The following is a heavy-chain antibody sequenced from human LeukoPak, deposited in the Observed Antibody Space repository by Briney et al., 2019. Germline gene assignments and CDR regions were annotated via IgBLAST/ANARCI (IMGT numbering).Heavy chain of an antibody. D-gene: IGHD4-23*01. CDR3: ASGNNFNYYYYMDL. V-gene: IGHV1-18*01. CDR2: ITAYNDNT. CDR1: GYTFNTYG. Sequence: GASVKVSCKASGYTFNTYGISWVRQAPGQGLEWMGWITAYNDNTNYAQKFQGRVTMTTDTSTSTAYMELRGLRSDDTAVYYCASGNNFNYYYYMDLWGKGTTVTVSS. J-gene: IGHJ6*03.